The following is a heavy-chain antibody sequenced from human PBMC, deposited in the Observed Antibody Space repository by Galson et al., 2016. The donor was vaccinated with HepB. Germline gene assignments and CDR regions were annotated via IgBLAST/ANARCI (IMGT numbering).Heavy chain of an antibody. CDR3: ARLYGDYQLDP. D-gene: IGHD4-17*01. CDR2: IWYDGTNK. J-gene: IGHJ5*02. V-gene: IGHV3-33*01. CDR1: GFSFSSFG. Sequence: SLRLSCAASGFSFSSFGMNWVRQAPGKGLEWVAVIWYDGTNKYYADSVKGRFTISRDNSKNTVYLQMNSLKDEDTAVYYCARLYGDYQLDPWGQGTLVTVSS.